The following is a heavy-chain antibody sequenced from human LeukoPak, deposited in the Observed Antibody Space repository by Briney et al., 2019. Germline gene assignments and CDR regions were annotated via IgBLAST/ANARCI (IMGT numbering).Heavy chain of an antibody. D-gene: IGHD3-10*01. Sequence: ASVIVSCKASGYSFTSYDINWVRQATGQGPGWIGWMNLSSGNTGYAQRFQGRVTMTRDTSTSTAYLELSSLTSDDTAVYYCAAHTYYYSSGSFGHWGQGTLVTVSS. CDR1: GYSFTSYD. CDR3: AAHTYYYSSGSFGH. J-gene: IGHJ5*02. V-gene: IGHV1-8*01. CDR2: MNLSSGNT.